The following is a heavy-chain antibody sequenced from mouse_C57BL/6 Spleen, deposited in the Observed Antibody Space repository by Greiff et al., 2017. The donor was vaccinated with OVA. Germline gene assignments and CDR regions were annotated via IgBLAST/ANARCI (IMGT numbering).Heavy chain of an antibody. CDR1: GFSLTSYG. D-gene: IGHD3-1*01. Sequence: VKVVESGPGLVAPSQSLSITCTVSGFSLTSYGVHWVRQPPGKGLEWLVVIWSDGSTTYNSALKSRLSISKDNSKSQVFLKMNSLQTDDTAMYYCARHEGQPSAWFAYWGQGTLVTVSA. V-gene: IGHV2-6-1*01. CDR3: ARHEGQPSAWFAY. CDR2: IWSDGST. J-gene: IGHJ3*01.